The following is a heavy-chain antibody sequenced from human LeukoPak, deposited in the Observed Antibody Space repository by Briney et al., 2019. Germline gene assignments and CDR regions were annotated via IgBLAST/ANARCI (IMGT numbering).Heavy chain of an antibody. CDR2: ISYDGSNK. J-gene: IGHJ4*02. CDR3: ARDRGYGTFDY. CDR1: GFTFSSYA. Sequence: PGRSLRLSCAASGFTFSSYAMPWVRQAPGKGLEWVAVISYDGSNKYYADSVKGRFTISRDNSKNTLYLQMNSLRAEDTAVYYCARDRGYGTFDYWGQGTLVTVSS. D-gene: IGHD5-12*01. V-gene: IGHV3-30-3*01.